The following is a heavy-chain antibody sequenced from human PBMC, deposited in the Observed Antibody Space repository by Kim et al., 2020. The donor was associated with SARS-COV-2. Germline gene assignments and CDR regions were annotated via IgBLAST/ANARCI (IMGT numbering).Heavy chain of an antibody. V-gene: IGHV3-33*01. CDR3: AREGITGTTINNYYCMDV. CDR1: GYTFSNYG. CDR2: VWFDGSNK. D-gene: IGHD1-7*01. Sequence: GGSLRLSCAASGYTFSNYGMHWVRQVPGKGLEWVAIVWFDGSNKYYGDSVKGRFTISRDNSKNMVYLQMSSLSAEDTAVYYCAREGITGTTINNYYCMDVGGKGTTVTVSS. J-gene: IGHJ6*03.